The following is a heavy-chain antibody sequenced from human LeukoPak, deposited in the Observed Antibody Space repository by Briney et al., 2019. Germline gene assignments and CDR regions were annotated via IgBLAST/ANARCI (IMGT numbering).Heavy chain of an antibody. V-gene: IGHV3-23*01. CDR3: AKVGTYFYFDA. D-gene: IGHD2/OR15-2a*01. Sequence: PGGSLRLSCAASGFSTFSSYAMSWVRQAPGKGLEWVSGISGSASGTYYADSVKGRVTISRDNSKKTLYLQMNSLRAEDTAVYYCAKVGTYFYFDAWGRGTLVTVSS. J-gene: IGHJ2*01. CDR2: ISGSASGT. CDR1: GFSTFSSYA.